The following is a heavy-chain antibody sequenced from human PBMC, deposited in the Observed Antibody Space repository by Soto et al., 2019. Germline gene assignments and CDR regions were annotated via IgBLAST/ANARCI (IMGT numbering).Heavy chain of an antibody. CDR2: TYYSGST. CDR1: GCSISSGDYY. V-gene: IGHV4-30-4*01. D-gene: IGHD2-15*01. CDR3: ARGDGFIGPSD. J-gene: IGHJ4*01. Sequence: QVQLQESGPGLVKPSQTLSLTCTVSGCSISSGDYYWSWIRQPPGKDLAWIGYTYYSGSTHYTPSLPSRVTISVDTSKNQFSLKLSSVTAADTAVYYCARGDGFIGPSDWGHGSLVTVSS.